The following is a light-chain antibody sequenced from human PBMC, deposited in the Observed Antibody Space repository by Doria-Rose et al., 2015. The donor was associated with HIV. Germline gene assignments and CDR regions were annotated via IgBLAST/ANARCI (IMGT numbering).Light chain of an antibody. J-gene: IGKJ1*01. CDR3: QQSYMAPQT. CDR2: ATS. V-gene: IGKV1-39*01. CDR1: QRIDNY. Sequence: DIQMTQSPSSLSASVGDTVTITCRASQRIDNYLNWYQHKPGKAPKLLISATSTLQTGFPSRFSGSKSGTDFTLTITSLQPDDLATYYCQQSYMAPQTFGQGTKVEIK.